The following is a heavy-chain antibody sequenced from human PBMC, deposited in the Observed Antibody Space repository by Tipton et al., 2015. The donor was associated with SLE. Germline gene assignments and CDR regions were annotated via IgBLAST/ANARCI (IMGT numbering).Heavy chain of an antibody. CDR3: ASLPVLTTQDDAFDI. Sequence: TLSLTCSVSGDSINTYYWTWIRQSPGKGLEWIGNIYTSGSTLYNPSLESRVTISMDTSKNQFSLRLSSVTAADTAVYYCASLPVLTTQDDAFDIWGQGTMVIVSS. CDR2: IYTSGST. CDR1: GDSINTYY. D-gene: IGHD4-17*01. V-gene: IGHV4-4*08. J-gene: IGHJ3*02.